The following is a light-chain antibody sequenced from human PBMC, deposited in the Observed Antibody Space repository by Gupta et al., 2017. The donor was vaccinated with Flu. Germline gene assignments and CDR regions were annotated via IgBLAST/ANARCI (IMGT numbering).Light chain of an antibody. CDR2: WAS. CDR3: QQDYSTPPT. Sequence: DIVTTQPPDSLAVSLGERATINCKSSQSVLYSSNNKNYLAWYQQKPGQPPKLLIYWASTRESGVPDRFSGSGSGTDFTLTISSLQAEDVAVYYCQQDYSTPPTFGPGTKVDIK. J-gene: IGKJ3*01. V-gene: IGKV4-1*01. CDR1: QSVLYSSNNKNY.